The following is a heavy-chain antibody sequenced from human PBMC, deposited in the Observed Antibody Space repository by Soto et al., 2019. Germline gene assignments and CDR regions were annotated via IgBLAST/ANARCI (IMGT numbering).Heavy chain of an antibody. Sequence: ASVKVSCKASGYTFTSYYMHWVRQAPGQGLEWMGIINPSGGSTSYAQKFQGRVTMTRDTSTSTVYMELSSLRSEDTAVYYCASGCSSTSCYARGFNYYYYYMDIWGKGTTVTVSS. CDR2: INPSGGST. J-gene: IGHJ6*03. CDR3: ASGCSSTSCYARGFNYYYYYMDI. V-gene: IGHV1-46*03. D-gene: IGHD2-2*01. CDR1: GYTFTSYY.